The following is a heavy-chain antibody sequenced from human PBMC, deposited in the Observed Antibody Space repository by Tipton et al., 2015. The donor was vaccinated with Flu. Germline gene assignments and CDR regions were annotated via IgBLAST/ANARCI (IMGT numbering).Heavy chain of an antibody. V-gene: IGHV3-48*04. J-gene: IGHJ4*02. CDR3: ARVGYSSSRPLDY. CDR2: ISSSSSTI. D-gene: IGHD6-13*01. Sequence: SLRLSCAASGFTFSSYSMNWVRQAPGKGLEWVSYISSSSSTIYYADSVKGRFTISRDNAKNSLYLQMNSLRAEDTAVYYCARVGYSSSRPLDYWGQGTLVTVSS. CDR1: GFTFSSYS.